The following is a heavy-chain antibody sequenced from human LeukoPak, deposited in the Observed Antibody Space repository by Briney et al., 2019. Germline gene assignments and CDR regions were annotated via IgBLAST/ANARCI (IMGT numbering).Heavy chain of an antibody. CDR2: ISAYNGNT. D-gene: IGHD1-1*01. Sequence: ASVKVSCKASGYTCTSYGISWVGQAPGQGLEWMGWISAYNGNTNYAQKLQGRVTMTTDTSTSTAYMELRSLRSDDTAVYYCARDGAGSTYYHYMDVWGKGTTVTVSS. V-gene: IGHV1-18*01. CDR3: ARDGAGSTYYHYMDV. CDR1: GYTCTSYG. J-gene: IGHJ6*03.